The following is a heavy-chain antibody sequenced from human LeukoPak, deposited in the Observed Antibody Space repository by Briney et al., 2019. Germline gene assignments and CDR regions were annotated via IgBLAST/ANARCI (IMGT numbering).Heavy chain of an antibody. Sequence: ASVKVSCKASGDTFTGYYMHWVRQAPGQGLEWMGRINPNSGGTNYAQKFQGRVTMTRDTSISTAYMELSRLRSDDTAVYYCARDGGGITFGGVIVRPDYWGQGTLVTVSS. CDR3: ARDGGGITFGGVIVRPDY. D-gene: IGHD3-16*02. J-gene: IGHJ4*02. V-gene: IGHV1-2*06. CDR1: GDTFTGYY. CDR2: INPNSGGT.